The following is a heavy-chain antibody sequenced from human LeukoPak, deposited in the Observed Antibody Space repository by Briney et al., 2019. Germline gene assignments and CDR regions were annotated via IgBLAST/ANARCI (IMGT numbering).Heavy chain of an antibody. Sequence: GGSLRLSCAASGFTFSSYAMHWVRQAPGKGLEWVAVISYDGSNKYYADSVKGRFTISRDNSKNTLYLQMNSLRAEDTAVYYCARTTRGSSWYRVVDWGQGTLVTVSS. V-gene: IGHV3-30-3*01. CDR1: GFTFSSYA. CDR3: ARTTRGSSWYRVVD. J-gene: IGHJ4*02. CDR2: ISYDGSNK. D-gene: IGHD6-13*01.